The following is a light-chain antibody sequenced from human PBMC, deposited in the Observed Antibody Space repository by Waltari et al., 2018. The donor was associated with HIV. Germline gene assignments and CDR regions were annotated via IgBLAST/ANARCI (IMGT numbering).Light chain of an antibody. Sequence: EIVFTQSPATLSLSPGSRATLSCTSIQSLSRFFAWYQHQPCQPPRLLIYYASKRATGIPARFSGSGSGTDFTLTINSLEPEDFAVYYCQQRSNWPPAFGGGTKVEIK. J-gene: IGKJ4*01. CDR1: QSLSRF. CDR2: YAS. V-gene: IGKV3-11*01. CDR3: QQRSNWPPA.